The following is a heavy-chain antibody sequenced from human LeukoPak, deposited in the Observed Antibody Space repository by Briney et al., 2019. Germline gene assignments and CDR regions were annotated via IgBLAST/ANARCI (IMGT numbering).Heavy chain of an antibody. J-gene: IGHJ4*02. CDR2: VYYSGTT. V-gene: IGHV4-39*01. D-gene: IGHD3-10*01. CDR3: ARGRSSFGPTPGYFDY. CDR1: GGSINTDSYY. Sequence: PSETLSLTCTVSGGSINTDSYYWGWIRQPPGKGLEWIGTVYYSGTTYYNPSLESRLTMSVDTSKNQFFLKFNYVTAADTAVYYCARGRSSFGPTPGYFDYWGQGTLVTVPS.